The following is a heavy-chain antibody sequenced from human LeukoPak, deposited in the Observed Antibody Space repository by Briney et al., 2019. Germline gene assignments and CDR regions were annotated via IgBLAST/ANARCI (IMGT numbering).Heavy chain of an antibody. CDR2: ISGSGGST. V-gene: IGHV3-23*01. Sequence: GGSLRLSCAASGFTFSSYAMSWVRQAPGKGLEWVSAISGSGGSTYYADSVKGRFTISRDNSKNTLYLQMNSLRAEDTAVYYCAKDLSFGLRSGWYGGIDYWGQGTLVTVSS. CDR3: AKDLSFGLRSGWYGGIDY. D-gene: IGHD6-19*01. J-gene: IGHJ4*02. CDR1: GFTFSSYA.